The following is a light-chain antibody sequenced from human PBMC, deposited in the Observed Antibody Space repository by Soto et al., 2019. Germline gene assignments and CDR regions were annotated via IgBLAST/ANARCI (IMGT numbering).Light chain of an antibody. V-gene: IGKV1-5*01. CDR2: HAS. Sequence: DVQMTQSPCTLPASVGDRVTITCRASQSISNWLAWYQQKPWTAPKVLIYHASNLQSGVPSRFSGSGSGTEFTLTISSLQPDDFATYYCQQYNSYSGTFGQGTKVDIK. J-gene: IGKJ1*01. CDR1: QSISNW. CDR3: QQYNSYSGT.